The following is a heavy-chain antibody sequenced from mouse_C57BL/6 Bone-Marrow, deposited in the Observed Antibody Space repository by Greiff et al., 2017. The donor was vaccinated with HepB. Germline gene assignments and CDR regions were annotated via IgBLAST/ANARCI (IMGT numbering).Heavy chain of an antibody. J-gene: IGHJ4*01. V-gene: IGHV1-55*01. Sequence: VQLQQPGAELVKPGASVKMSCKASGYTFTSYWITWVKQRPGQGLEWIGDIYPGSGSTNYNEKFKSKATLTVDTSSRTAYMQLSSLTAEDSAVYYCARAARGALYAMDYWGQGTSVTVSS. D-gene: IGHD3-1*01. CDR2: IYPGSGST. CDR3: ARAARGALYAMDY. CDR1: GYTFTSYW.